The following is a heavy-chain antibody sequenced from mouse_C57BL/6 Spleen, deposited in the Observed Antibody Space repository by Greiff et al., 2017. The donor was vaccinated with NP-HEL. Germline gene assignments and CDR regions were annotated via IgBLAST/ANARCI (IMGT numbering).Heavy chain of an antibody. J-gene: IGHJ4*01. CDR3: AREQDYGRGDY. Sequence: VQLQESGPELVKPGASVKISCKASGYAFSSSWMNWVKQRPGKGLEWIGRIYPGDGDTNYNGKFKGKATLTADKSSSTAYMQRSSLTSEDSAVYFCAREQDYGRGDYWGQGTSVTVSS. CDR1: GYAFSSSW. V-gene: IGHV1-82*01. D-gene: IGHD1-1*01. CDR2: IYPGDGDT.